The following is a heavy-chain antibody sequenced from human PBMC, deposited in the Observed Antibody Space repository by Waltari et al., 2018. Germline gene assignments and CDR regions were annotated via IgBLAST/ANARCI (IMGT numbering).Heavy chain of an antibody. CDR2: IWYDGSNK. D-gene: IGHD1-26*01. CDR3: ARAGAATYGMDV. J-gene: IGHJ6*02. Sequence: QVQLVESGGGVVQPGRSLRLPCAASGFTFSSYGMHWVRQAPGKGLEWVAVIWYDGSNKYYADAVKGRFTISRDNSKNTLYLQMNSLRAEDTAVYYCARAGAATYGMDVWGQGTTVTVSS. CDR1: GFTFSSYG. V-gene: IGHV3-33*01.